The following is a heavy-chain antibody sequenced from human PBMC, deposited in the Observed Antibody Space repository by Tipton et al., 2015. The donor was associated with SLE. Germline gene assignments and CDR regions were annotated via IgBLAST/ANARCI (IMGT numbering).Heavy chain of an antibody. CDR3: ARYPESNYHWFGP. CDR2: INHSGST. Sequence: TLSLTCAVYGGSFSDYYWSWIRQPPGKGLEWIGEINHSGSTNYNPSLKSRVTISVDTSKNQISLKLSSVTAADTAVYYCARYPESNYHWFGPWGQGALVTVSS. CDR1: GGSFSDYY. V-gene: IGHV4-34*01. J-gene: IGHJ5*02. D-gene: IGHD4-11*01.